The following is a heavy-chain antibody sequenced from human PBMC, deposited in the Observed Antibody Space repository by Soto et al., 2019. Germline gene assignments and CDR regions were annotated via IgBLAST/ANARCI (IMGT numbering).Heavy chain of an antibody. J-gene: IGHJ6*03. Sequence: GSLRLSCAASGFTLSAYSIFWVRQAPGRGLEWVSYISSRSSTIYYADSVKGRFTISRDNAKNSLYLQMNSLRAEDTAVYYCASEGYCSTTSCRPQYYYYYMDVWGKGTTVTVSS. CDR1: GFTLSAYS. CDR3: ASEGYCSTTSCRPQYYYYYMDV. V-gene: IGHV3-48*01. D-gene: IGHD2-2*01. CDR2: ISSRSSTI.